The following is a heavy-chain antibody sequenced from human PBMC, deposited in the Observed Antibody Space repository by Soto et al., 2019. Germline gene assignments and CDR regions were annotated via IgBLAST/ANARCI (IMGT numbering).Heavy chain of an antibody. Sequence: QVQLVQSGAEVKKPGASVKVSCKASGYTFTGYYMHWVRQAPGQGLEWMGWINPNSGGTNYAQKFQGWVTMTRDTSISTAYMELSRLRSDDTAVYYCARGYYYDFWSGYYTRYNWFDPWGQGTLVTVSS. CDR1: GYTFTGYY. D-gene: IGHD3-3*01. J-gene: IGHJ5*02. CDR2: INPNSGGT. CDR3: ARGYYYDFWSGYYTRYNWFDP. V-gene: IGHV1-2*04.